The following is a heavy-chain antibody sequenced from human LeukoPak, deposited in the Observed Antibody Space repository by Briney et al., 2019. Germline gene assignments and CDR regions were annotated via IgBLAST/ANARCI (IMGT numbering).Heavy chain of an antibody. CDR3: AKDSDYGDYVCDY. V-gene: IGHV3-30*18. Sequence: GRSLRLSCAASGFTFSSYGMHGVRQAPAKGREGVAVISYEGSNKYYADSVNGRSTIPRQNSKDTLYLQMNSLRAEDTAVYYCAKDSDYGDYVCDYWGEGTLVTVSS. CDR2: ISYEGSNK. D-gene: IGHD4-17*01. CDR1: GFTFSSYG. J-gene: IGHJ4*02.